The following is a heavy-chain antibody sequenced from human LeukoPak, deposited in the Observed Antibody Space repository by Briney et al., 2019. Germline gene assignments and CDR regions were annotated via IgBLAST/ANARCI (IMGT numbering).Heavy chain of an antibody. J-gene: IGHJ4*02. CDR3: AKDLRHPYYYGSGSLSNPAY. CDR2: IRYDGSNK. D-gene: IGHD3-10*01. Sequence: GGSLRLSCAASGFTFSSYGMHWVRQAPGKALEWVAFIRYDGSNKYYADSVKGRFTISRDNSKNTLYLQMNNLRAEDTAVYYCAKDLRHPYYYGSGSLSNPAYWGQGTLVTVSS. CDR1: GFTFSSYG. V-gene: IGHV3-30*02.